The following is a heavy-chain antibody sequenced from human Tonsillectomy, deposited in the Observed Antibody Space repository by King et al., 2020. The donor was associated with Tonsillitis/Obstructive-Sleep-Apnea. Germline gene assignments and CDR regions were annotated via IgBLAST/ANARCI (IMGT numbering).Heavy chain of an antibody. CDR3: ARSDVWSGIDCFDY. D-gene: IGHD3-3*01. Sequence: VQLVESGGGVVQPGRSLRLSCAASGFTFSSYAMHWVRQAPGKGLEWVAVISYDGSNKYYADSVKGRFTISRDNSKNTLYLQMNSLRAEDTAVYYCARSDVWSGIDCFDYWGPGTLVTVSS. J-gene: IGHJ4*02. CDR1: GFTFSSYA. V-gene: IGHV3-30*04. CDR2: ISYDGSNK.